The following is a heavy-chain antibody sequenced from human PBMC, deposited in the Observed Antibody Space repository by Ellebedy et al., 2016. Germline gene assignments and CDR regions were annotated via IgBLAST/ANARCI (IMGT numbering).Heavy chain of an antibody. D-gene: IGHD6-19*01. V-gene: IGHV1-46*01. CDR3: ARVNGWQGSDY. Sequence: ASVKVSCXASGYTFTNYFVHWVRQTPGQGLEWLGIIYPSGGGTSYSQKFQGRVTMTRDTSTNTVYMESSSLTSEDTAVYYCARVNGWQGSDYWGQGTLVTVSS. J-gene: IGHJ4*02. CDR1: GYTFTNYF. CDR2: IYPSGGGT.